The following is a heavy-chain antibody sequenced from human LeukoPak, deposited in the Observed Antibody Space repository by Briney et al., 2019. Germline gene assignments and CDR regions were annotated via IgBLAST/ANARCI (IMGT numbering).Heavy chain of an antibody. CDR3: ARDLNYYDSSGYGH. D-gene: IGHD3-22*01. V-gene: IGHV3-53*01. Sequence: PGRSLTLACPPSAFTFSTNYISWVRQPAGDWLEWVSFMYSVVSPYYADSLKARFTSSRNNSKNTLYFQMNSLRAEDTAVYYCARDLNYYDSSGYGHWGQGTLVTVSS. J-gene: IGHJ4*02. CDR1: AFTFSTNY. CDR2: MYSVVSP.